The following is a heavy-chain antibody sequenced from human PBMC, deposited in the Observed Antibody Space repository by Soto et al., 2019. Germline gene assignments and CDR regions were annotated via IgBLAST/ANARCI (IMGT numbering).Heavy chain of an antibody. D-gene: IGHD3-10*01. CDR2: INSDGSST. CDR3: AREEEYYGSGSYYRGWEYFDY. Sequence: PGGSLRLSCAASGFTFSSYWMHWVRQAPGKGLVWVSRINSDGSSTSYADSVKGRFTISRDNAKNTLYLQMNSLRAEDTAVYYCAREEEYYGSGSYYRGWEYFDYWGQGTLVTVSS. CDR1: GFTFSSYW. V-gene: IGHV3-74*01. J-gene: IGHJ4*02.